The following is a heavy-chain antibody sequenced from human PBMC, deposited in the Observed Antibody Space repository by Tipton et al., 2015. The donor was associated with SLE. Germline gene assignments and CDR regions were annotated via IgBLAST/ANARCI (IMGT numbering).Heavy chain of an antibody. J-gene: IGHJ4*02. CDR3: ARDLRGNFDYYFDS. Sequence: TLSLTCSVSGGSVSSGLYYWSWIRQPAGKGLEWIGRIYTSGTTNYNSSLKNRVTMSVDMSKNQFSLKLTSVTAADTAVYYCARDLRGNFDYYFDSWGQGALVTVSS. CDR1: GGSVSSGLYY. V-gene: IGHV4-61*02. CDR2: IYTSGTT.